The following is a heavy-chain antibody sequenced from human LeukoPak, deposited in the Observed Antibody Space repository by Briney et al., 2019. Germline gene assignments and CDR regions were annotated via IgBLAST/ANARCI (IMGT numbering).Heavy chain of an antibody. CDR2: IYYSGST. D-gene: IGHD6-19*01. CDR3: SRDRKVGIAVAGTVG. V-gene: IGHV4-39*07. J-gene: IGHJ4*02. Sequence: SETLSLTCTVSGDSISSSNYSWGWIRQPPGKGREWIGTIYYSGSTYYNPSLKSRVTISVDTSKNQFSLKLSSVTAADTAVYYCSRDRKVGIAVAGTVGWGQGTLVTVSS. CDR1: GDSISSSNYS.